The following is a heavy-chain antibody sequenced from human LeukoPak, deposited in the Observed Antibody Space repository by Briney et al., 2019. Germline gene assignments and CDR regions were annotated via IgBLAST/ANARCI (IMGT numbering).Heavy chain of an antibody. CDR3: ARGVRLARDY. D-gene: IGHD6-19*01. Sequence: SETLSLTCTISGDSISTYYWSWIRQSPGKGLEWIGDVNLSGSTNYNPSLNYNPSLKSRVSISIDTSKNQFSLKLSSVTAADTAVYYCARGVRLARDYWGQGTLVTVSS. CDR2: VNLSGST. J-gene: IGHJ4*02. V-gene: IGHV4-59*13. CDR1: GDSISTYY.